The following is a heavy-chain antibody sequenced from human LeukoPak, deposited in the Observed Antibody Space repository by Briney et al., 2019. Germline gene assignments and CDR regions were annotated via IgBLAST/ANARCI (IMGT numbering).Heavy chain of an antibody. J-gene: IGHJ4*02. V-gene: IGHV3-9*01. CDR2: INWNSGGK. CDR1: GFTLDDYA. CDR3: TKDFSSGYYYFDF. D-gene: IGHD3-22*01. Sequence: PGRSLRLSCAASGFTLDDYAIHWVRQGPGKGLEWVSGINWNSGGKHYADSAKGRFTTSRDNAKNSLYLQMNSLKPEDTALYYCTKDFSSGYYYFDFWGQGTLVTVSS.